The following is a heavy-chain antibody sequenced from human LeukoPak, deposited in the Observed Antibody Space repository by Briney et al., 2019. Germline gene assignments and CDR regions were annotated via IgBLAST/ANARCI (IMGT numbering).Heavy chain of an antibody. CDR3: AKWEQSTNAFDI. Sequence: SETLSLTCNVSGDSISRFYWNWIRQPPGKGLEWIGYISYSGSSDYNPSLKSRLTNYTPSLKSRVTMSADTSKNQLSLRLNSVTAADTAVYYCAKWEQSTNAFDIWGQGTMVTVSS. CDR1: GDSISRFY. J-gene: IGHJ3*02. V-gene: IGHV4-59*01. CDR2: ISYSGSSDYNPSLKSRLT. D-gene: IGHD1/OR15-1a*01.